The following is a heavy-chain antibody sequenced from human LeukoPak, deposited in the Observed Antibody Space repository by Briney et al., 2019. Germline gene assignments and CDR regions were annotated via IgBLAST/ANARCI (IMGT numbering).Heavy chain of an antibody. CDR3: ARVSAVAGTFVDY. CDR1: GDSISSSSYY. V-gene: IGHV4-39*07. J-gene: IGHJ4*02. Sequence: SETLSLTCTVSGDSISSSSYYWGWIRQPPGKGLEWIGSIYYTGSTYYNPSLKSRVTISVDTSKNQFSLKLSSVTAADTAVYYCARVSAVAGTFVDYWGQGTLVTVSS. D-gene: IGHD6-19*01. CDR2: IYYTGST.